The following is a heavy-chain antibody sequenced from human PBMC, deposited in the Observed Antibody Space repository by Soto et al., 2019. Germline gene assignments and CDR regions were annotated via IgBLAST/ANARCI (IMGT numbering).Heavy chain of an antibody. Sequence: ASVKVSCKASGYTFTSYGISWVRQAPGQGLEWMGWISAYNGNTNYAQKLQGRVTMTTDTSTSTAYMELRSLRSDDTAVYYCARFEVLYYGSGRYDYYGMDVWGQGTTVTVSS. CDR3: ARFEVLYYGSGRYDYYGMDV. J-gene: IGHJ6*02. D-gene: IGHD3-10*01. V-gene: IGHV1-18*01. CDR1: GYTFTSYG. CDR2: ISAYNGNT.